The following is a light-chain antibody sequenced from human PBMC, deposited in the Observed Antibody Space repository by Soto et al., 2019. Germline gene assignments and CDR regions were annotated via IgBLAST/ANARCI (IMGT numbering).Light chain of an antibody. CDR1: QSVSSN. CDR3: QQYNNWPRWT. V-gene: IGKV3-15*01. J-gene: IGKJ1*01. CDR2: GAS. Sequence: TLSVSPGERATLSCRASQSVSSNLAWYQQKPGQAPRLLIYGASTRATGIPARFSGSGSGTEFTLTISSLQSEDFAVYYCQQYNNWPRWTFGQGTKVDIK.